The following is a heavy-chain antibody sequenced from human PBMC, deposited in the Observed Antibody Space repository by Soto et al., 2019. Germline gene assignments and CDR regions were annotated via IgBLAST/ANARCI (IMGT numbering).Heavy chain of an antibody. J-gene: IGHJ6*02. V-gene: IGHV3-30-3*01. CDR1: GFTFSSYA. CDR2: ISYDGSNK. CDR3: AREAVVAATPLFYYYYGMDV. D-gene: IGHD2-15*01. Sequence: PGGSLRLSCAASGFTFSSYAMHWVRQAPGKGLEWVAVISYDGSNKYYADSVKGRFTISRDNSKNTLYLQMNSLRAEDTAVYYCAREAVVAATPLFYYYYGMDVWGQGTTVTVSS.